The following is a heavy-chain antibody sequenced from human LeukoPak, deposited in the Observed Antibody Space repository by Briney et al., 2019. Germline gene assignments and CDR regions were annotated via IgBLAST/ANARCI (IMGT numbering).Heavy chain of an antibody. D-gene: IGHD3-3*01. V-gene: IGHV3-23*01. Sequence: GGSLRLSCAASGFTFSSYAMSWVRQAPGKRLEWVSAISGSGGSTYYADSVKGRFTISRDNSKNTLYLQMNSLRAEDTAVYYCARGTITIFGVVTPFDYWGQGTLVTVSS. CDR2: ISGSGGST. CDR1: GFTFSSYA. CDR3: ARGTITIFGVVTPFDY. J-gene: IGHJ4*02.